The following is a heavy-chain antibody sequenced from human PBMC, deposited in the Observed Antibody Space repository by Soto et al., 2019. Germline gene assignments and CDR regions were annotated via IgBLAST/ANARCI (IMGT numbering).Heavy chain of an antibody. CDR1: GGSINSYW. CDR3: ARDIGSYAYGEGY. V-gene: IGHV4-4*07. J-gene: IGHJ4*02. Sequence: SATLSLTCSVSGGSINSYWWSWIRQPAGKGLEWIGRVYSSGTTDYNPSLNSRATLSVETSKNQFSLKLSSVTAADTAVYYGARDIGSYAYGEGYWGQGIQVTVSS. D-gene: IGHD3-10*01. CDR2: VYSSGTT.